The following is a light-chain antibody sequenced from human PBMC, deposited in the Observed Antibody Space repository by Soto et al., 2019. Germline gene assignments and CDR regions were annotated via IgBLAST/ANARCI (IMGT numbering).Light chain of an antibody. CDR2: DVS. CDR1: RSDVGGYNY. V-gene: IGLV2-14*01. CDR3: SSYTSSSTLVV. J-gene: IGLJ2*01. Sequence: SALTQPASVSGYRGQSISISCTGTRSDVGGYNYVSWYQQHPGKAPKLMIYDVSNRPSGVSNRFSGSKSGNTASLTISGLQAEDEADYYCSSYTSSSTLVVFGGGTKLTVL.